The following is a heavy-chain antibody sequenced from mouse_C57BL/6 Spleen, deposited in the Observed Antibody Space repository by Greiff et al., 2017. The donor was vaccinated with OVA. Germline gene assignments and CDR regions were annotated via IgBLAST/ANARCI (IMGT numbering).Heavy chain of an antibody. J-gene: IGHJ2*01. Sequence: EVKLVESGGGLVKPGGSLKLSCAASGFTFSSYAMSWVRQTPDKRLEWVATISAGGSYTYYPDNVKGRFTISTDKAKNNQYLQMSHLKSEDTAMDYCARDRLYYDYYFDYWGQGTTLTVSS. D-gene: IGHD2-4*01. CDR2: ISAGGSYT. CDR1: GFTFSSYA. V-gene: IGHV5-4*01. CDR3: ARDRLYYDYYFDY.